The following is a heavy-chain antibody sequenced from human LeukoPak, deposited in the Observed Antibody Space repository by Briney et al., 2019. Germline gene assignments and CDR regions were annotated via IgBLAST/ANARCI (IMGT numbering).Heavy chain of an antibody. CDR3: AREAVANDAFDI. CDR2: IYTSGNT. D-gene: IGHD5-12*01. Sequence: PSETLSLTCTVSGGSISSGSYYWSWIRQPAGKGLEWIGRIYTSGNTNYNPSLKSRVTISVDTSKNQFSLKLSSETAADTAVYYCAREAVANDAFDIWGQGTMVTVSS. CDR1: GGSISSGSYY. V-gene: IGHV4-61*02. J-gene: IGHJ3*02.